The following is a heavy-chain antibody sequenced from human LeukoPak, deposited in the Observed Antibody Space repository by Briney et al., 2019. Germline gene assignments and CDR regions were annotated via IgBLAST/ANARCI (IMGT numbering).Heavy chain of an antibody. V-gene: IGHV3-23*01. CDR1: GFTFSSYG. Sequence: GGSLRLSCAASGFTFSSYGMSWVRQAPGKGLEWVSAISGSGGSTYYADSVKGRFTISRDNSKNTLYLQMNSLRAEDTAVYYCAIRERDLTSMIVVVITHPVDYWGQGTLVTVSS. CDR2: ISGSGGST. J-gene: IGHJ4*02. D-gene: IGHD3-22*01. CDR3: AIRERDLTSMIVVVITHPVDY.